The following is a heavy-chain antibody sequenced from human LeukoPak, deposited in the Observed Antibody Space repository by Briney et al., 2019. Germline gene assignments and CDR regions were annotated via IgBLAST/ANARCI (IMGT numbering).Heavy chain of an antibody. CDR2: ITWNSGNI. J-gene: IGHJ4*02. Sequence: GGSLRLSCAASGFTFDDYAMHWVRHAPGKGLEWVSGITWNSGNIGYADSVKGRFTISRDNAKNSLYLQMNSLRAEDTALYYCAKAIGATLLPGGYWGQGTLVTVSS. CDR1: GFTFDDYA. CDR3: AKAIGATLLPGGY. D-gene: IGHD2-21*01. V-gene: IGHV3-9*01.